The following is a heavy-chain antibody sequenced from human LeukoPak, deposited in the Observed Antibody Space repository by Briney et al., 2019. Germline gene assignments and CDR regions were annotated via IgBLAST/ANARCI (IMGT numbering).Heavy chain of an antibody. J-gene: IGHJ4*02. Sequence: GGSLRLSCAASGFTFSIYWMSWVRQAPGKGLEWVANINQDGSETYYADSVKGRFTISRDNSKNTLYLQMNSLRAEDTAVYYCARVRGDDKYSSGWYLDYWGQGTLVTVSS. CDR3: ARVRGDDKYSSGWYLDY. CDR2: INQDGSET. V-gene: IGHV3-7*02. CDR1: GFTFSIYW. D-gene: IGHD6-19*01.